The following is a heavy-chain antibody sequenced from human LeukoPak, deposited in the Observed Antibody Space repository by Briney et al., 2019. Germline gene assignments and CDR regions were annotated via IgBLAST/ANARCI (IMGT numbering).Heavy chain of an antibody. D-gene: IGHD2-2*01. V-gene: IGHV4-38-2*01. Sequence: TSETLSLTCAVSGYSISSGYYWGWIRQPPGKGLEWIGSINHSGSTYYNPSLKSRVTISVDTSKNQFSLKLSSVTAADTAVYYCARLYCSSTSCYSILHYYYMDAWGKGTTVTVSS. CDR2: INHSGST. J-gene: IGHJ6*03. CDR1: GYSISSGYY. CDR3: ARLYCSSTSCYSILHYYYMDA.